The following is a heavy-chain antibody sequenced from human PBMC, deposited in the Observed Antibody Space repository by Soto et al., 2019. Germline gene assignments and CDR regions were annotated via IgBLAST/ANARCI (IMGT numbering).Heavy chain of an antibody. CDR1: GFTFINYA. V-gene: IGHV3-23*01. Sequence: VGSLRLSCEASGFTFINYAMSWVRQSPGKGLEWVSSISDTGGDSYYADSMDGRFTVSRDNSKNTLYLQINSLRAEDTAIYYCVRDLYRSATMPCLDHWGQGALVTVSS. J-gene: IGHJ4*02. CDR3: VRDLYRSATMPCLDH. D-gene: IGHD1-1*01. CDR2: ISDTGGDS.